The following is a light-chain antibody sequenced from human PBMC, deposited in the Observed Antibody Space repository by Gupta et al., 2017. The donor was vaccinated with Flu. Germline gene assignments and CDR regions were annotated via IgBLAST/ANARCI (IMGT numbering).Light chain of an antibody. CDR3: QQRSNWPPPT. J-gene: IGKJ4*01. Sequence: EMVLTQSPATLSLSPGERATLSCRASQSVSSYLAWYQQKPGQAPRLLIYDASNRATGIPARFSGSGSGTDFTLTISSLEPEEFAVYYCQQRSNWPPPTFGGGTKVEIK. CDR1: QSVSSY. CDR2: DAS. V-gene: IGKV3-11*01.